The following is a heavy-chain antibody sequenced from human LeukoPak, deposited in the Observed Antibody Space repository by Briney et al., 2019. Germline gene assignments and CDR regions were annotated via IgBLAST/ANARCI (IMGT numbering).Heavy chain of an antibody. Sequence: GGSLRLSCEGSGFMFGNHGLIWVRQAPGKGLDWLSFIGPSGVTRLYANSVKGRFTISRDNAQNSVFLQMNSLRVEDTAVYYCARDSYSSSWSGLFDYWGQGTLVTVSS. D-gene: IGHD6-13*01. CDR3: ARDSYSSSWSGLFDY. CDR2: IGPSGVTR. V-gene: IGHV3-48*04. CDR1: GFMFGNHG. J-gene: IGHJ4*02.